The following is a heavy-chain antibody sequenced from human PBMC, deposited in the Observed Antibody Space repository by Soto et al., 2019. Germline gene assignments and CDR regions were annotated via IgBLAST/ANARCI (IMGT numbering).Heavy chain of an antibody. CDR3: ARGGLRTAVDY. CDR1: GFTFSSYD. J-gene: IGHJ4*02. CDR2: IGTAGDT. D-gene: IGHD5-12*01. V-gene: IGHV3-13*01. Sequence: GGSLRLSCAASGFTFSSYDTHWVRQATGKGLEWVSAIGTAGDTYYPGSVKGRFTISRENAKNSLYLQMNSLRAGDTAVYYCARGGLRTAVDYWGQGTLVTVSS.